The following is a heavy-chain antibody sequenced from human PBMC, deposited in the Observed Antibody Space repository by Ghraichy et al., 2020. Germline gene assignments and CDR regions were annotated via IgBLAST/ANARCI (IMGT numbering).Heavy chain of an antibody. D-gene: IGHD3-3*01. Sequence: ASVKVSCKVSGYTLTELSMHWVRQAPGKGLEWMGGFDPEDGETIYAQKFQGRVTMTEDTSTDTAYMGLSSLRSEDTAVYYCATVRITIFGSGMDVWGQGTTVTVSS. J-gene: IGHJ6*02. CDR2: FDPEDGET. CDR1: GYTLTELS. V-gene: IGHV1-24*01. CDR3: ATVRITIFGSGMDV.